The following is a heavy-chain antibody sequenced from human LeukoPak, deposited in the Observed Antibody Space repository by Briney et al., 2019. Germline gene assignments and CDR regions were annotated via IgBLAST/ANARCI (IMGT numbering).Heavy chain of an antibody. D-gene: IGHD4-11*01. CDR1: GGSISSSSYY. CDR3: ARRVRSADYRLDY. V-gene: IGHV4-39*07. CDR2: ISPSGNT. Sequence: SETLSLTCTVSGGSISSSSYYWGWIRQPPGKSLEWVGGISPSGNTQYNPSLKSRVTISLDASKSQFYLKLNSVTAADTAVYYCARRVRSADYRLDYWGQGTLVTVSS. J-gene: IGHJ4*02.